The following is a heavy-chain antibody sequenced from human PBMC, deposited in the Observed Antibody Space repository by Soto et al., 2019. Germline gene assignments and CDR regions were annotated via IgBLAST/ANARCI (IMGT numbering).Heavy chain of an antibody. D-gene: IGHD3-16*02. J-gene: IGHJ4*02. V-gene: IGHV1-2*02. CDR1: GYTFTGYY. CDR2: INPNSGGT. CDR3: ARTVTVKYAFDY. Sequence: ASVKVSCKASGYTFTGYYMDWVRQAPGQGLEWMGWINPNSGGTNYAQKFQGRVTMTRDTSISTAYMELSRLRSDDTAVYYCARTVTVKYAFDYWGQGTLVTVSS.